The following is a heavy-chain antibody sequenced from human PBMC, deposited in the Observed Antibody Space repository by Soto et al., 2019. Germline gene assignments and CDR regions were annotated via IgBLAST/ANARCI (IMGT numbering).Heavy chain of an antibody. CDR3: VKDNLRSGSYENWYFDL. CDR2: ISFDGNYK. V-gene: IGHV3-30*18. J-gene: IGHJ2*01. D-gene: IGHD1-26*01. CDR1: GFTFSSYG. Sequence: QVQLVESGGGVVQPGRSLRLSCVGSGFTFSSYGMHWVRQAPGKGLEWLAVISFDGNYKYHADSVKGRFTISRDNSKNXXFMEMSSLRPEDTAVYYCVKDNLRSGSYENWYFDLWGRGTLVTVSS.